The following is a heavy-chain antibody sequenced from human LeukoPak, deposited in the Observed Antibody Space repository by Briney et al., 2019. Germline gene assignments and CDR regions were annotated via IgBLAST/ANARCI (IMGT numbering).Heavy chain of an antibody. CDR2: ISSDGGGT. D-gene: IGHD3-10*01. CDR3: AKNEELGHNSGSYLGY. V-gene: IGHV3-23*01. J-gene: IGHJ4*02. Sequence: PGGSLRLSCAASGFTFSISAMTWVRQPPGKGLEWVSAISSDGGGTYYADSVKGRFTISRDNSKNTLYLEMNSLRAEDTAVYYCAKNEELGHNSGSYLGYWGQGALVTVSS. CDR1: GFTFSISA.